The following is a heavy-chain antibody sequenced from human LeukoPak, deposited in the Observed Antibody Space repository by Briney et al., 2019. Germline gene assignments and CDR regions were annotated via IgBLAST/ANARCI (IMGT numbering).Heavy chain of an antibody. CDR1: GGSISSSSYY. CDR3: ARDRENGSSWPEKPRGNYFDY. D-gene: IGHD6-13*01. Sequence: SETLSLTCTISGGSISSSSYYWGWIRQPPGKGLEWIGSIYYSGSAYYNPSLKSRVSISVDTSKNQFSLKLSSVTAADTAVYYCARDRENGSSWPEKPRGNYFDYWGQGTLVTVSS. CDR2: IYYSGSA. J-gene: IGHJ4*02. V-gene: IGHV4-39*07.